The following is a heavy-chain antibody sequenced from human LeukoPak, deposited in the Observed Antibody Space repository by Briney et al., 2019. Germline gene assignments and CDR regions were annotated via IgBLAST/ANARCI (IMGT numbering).Heavy chain of an antibody. CDR2: IKSKTDGGTT. CDR1: GFTFSNAW. J-gene: IGHJ3*02. V-gene: IGHV3-15*01. D-gene: IGHD3-10*01. CDR3: TTSMDQLLWFGELLSAFDI. Sequence: PGGSLRLPCAASGFTFSNAWMSWVRQAPGKGLEWVGRIKSKTDGGTTDYAAPVKGRFTISRDDSKNTLYLQMNSLKTEDTAVYYCTTSMDQLLWFGELLSAFDIWGQGTMVTVSS.